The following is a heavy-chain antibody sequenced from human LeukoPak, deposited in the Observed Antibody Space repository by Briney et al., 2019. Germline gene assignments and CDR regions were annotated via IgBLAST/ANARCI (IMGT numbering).Heavy chain of an antibody. J-gene: IGHJ4*02. Sequence: SETLSLTCTVSGYSISSTYYWGWIRQPPGKGLEWVGSVFHSGNTYYNPSLKSRLTISADTSKNQFSLKLSSVTAADTAVYYCARAIPTYYYDSSGYCHFDYWGQGNPGHRLL. V-gene: IGHV4-38-2*02. D-gene: IGHD3-22*01. CDR2: VFHSGNT. CDR3: ARAIPTYYYDSSGYCHFDY. CDR1: GYSISSTYY.